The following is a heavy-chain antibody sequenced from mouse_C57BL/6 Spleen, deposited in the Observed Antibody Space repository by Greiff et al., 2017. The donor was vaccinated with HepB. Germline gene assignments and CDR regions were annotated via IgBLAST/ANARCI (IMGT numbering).Heavy chain of an antibody. CDR1: GYTFTSYW. D-gene: IGHD2-4*01. Sequence: QVQLQQPGAELVRPGTSVKLSCKASGYTFTSYWMHWVKQRPGQGLEWIGVIDPSDSYTNYNQKFKGKATLTVDTSSSTAYMQLSSLTSEDSAVYYCARSGDDDAYYFDYWGQGTTLTVSS. V-gene: IGHV1-59*01. CDR3: ARSGDDDAYYFDY. CDR2: IDPSDSYT. J-gene: IGHJ2*01.